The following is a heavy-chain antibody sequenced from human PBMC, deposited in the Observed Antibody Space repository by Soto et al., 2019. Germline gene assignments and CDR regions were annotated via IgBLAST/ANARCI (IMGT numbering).Heavy chain of an antibody. V-gene: IGHV1-46*01. CDR1: GYIYTIYY. J-gene: IGHJ4*02. D-gene: IGHD6-13*01. Sequence: ASVKVACKASGYIYTIYYIHWVRQAKGQGLEWMAIINPLPTSGSTNYAQKFQGRVTVTRDTSTSTVYLELSSLRSDDTAVYYCARDLAVAAYWGQGTLVTVSS. CDR3: ARDLAVAAY. CDR2: INPLPTSGST.